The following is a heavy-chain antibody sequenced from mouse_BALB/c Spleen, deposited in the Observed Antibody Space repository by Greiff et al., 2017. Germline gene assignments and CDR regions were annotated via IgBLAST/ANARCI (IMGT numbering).Heavy chain of an antibody. CDR1: GYTFTDYA. J-gene: IGHJ4*01. D-gene: IGHD2-4*01. CDR2: ISTYYGDA. Sequence: QVQLQQSGAELVRPGVSVKISCKGSGYTFTDYAMHWVKQSHAKSLEWIGVISTYYGDASYNQKFKGKATMTVDKSSSTAYMELARLTSEDSAIYYCARQDYLYAMDYWGQGTSVTVSS. V-gene: IGHV1S137*01. CDR3: ARQDYLYAMDY.